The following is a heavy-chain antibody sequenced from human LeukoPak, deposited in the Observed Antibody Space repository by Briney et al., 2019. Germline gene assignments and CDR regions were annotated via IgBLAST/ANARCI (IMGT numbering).Heavy chain of an antibody. CDR3: ARDSGWLRYHD. Sequence: GGSLRLSCVGSGFTFSTHGMNWVRQAPGKGLEGVSGIGGSGIGHSTHYADSVKGRFTVSRDNSENMVYLQMDSLRAEDTALYYCARDSGWLRYHDWGQGALVTVSS. CDR2: IGGSGIGHST. V-gene: IGHV3-23*01. J-gene: IGHJ4*02. D-gene: IGHD5-12*01. CDR1: GFTFSTHG.